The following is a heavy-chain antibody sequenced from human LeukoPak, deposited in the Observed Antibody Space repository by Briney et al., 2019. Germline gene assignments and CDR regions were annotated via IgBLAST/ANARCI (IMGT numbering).Heavy chain of an antibody. D-gene: IGHD6-19*01. CDR1: GFTFSSYS. CDR2: ISSSSSTI. CDR3: ARDRSSGWSYGMDV. J-gene: IGHJ6*02. Sequence: QSGGSLRLSCAASGFTFSSYSMNWVRQAPGKGLEWVSYISSSSSTIYYADSVKGRFTISRDNAKNSLYLQMNSLRAEDTAVYYCARDRSSGWSYGMDVWGQGTTVTVSS. V-gene: IGHV3-48*04.